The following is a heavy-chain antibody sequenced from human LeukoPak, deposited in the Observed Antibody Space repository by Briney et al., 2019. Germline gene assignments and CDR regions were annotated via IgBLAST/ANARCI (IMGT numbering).Heavy chain of an antibody. CDR3: AGDSILFFQQLYAFDI. CDR2: ISGSGGST. CDR1: GFTFSSYA. J-gene: IGHJ3*02. V-gene: IGHV3-23*01. D-gene: IGHD6-13*01. Sequence: PGGSLRLSCAASGFTFSSYAMSWVRQALGKGLEWVSAISGSGGSTYYADSVKGRFTISRDNSKNTLYLQMNSLRAEDTAVYYCAGDSILFFQQLYAFDIWGQGTMVTVSS.